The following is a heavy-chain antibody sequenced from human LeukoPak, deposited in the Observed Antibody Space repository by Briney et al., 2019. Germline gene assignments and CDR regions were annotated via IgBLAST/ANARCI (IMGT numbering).Heavy chain of an antibody. CDR1: GYTFTGYY. V-gene: IGHV1-2*06. J-gene: IGHJ5*02. Sequence: ASVKLSCKASGYTFTGYYMHWVRQAPGQGLEWMGRINPNSGDTNYAQKFQGRVTITRDTSISTAHLELSRMRSADTAVYYCGRGTMVRGRLLGDWFDPWGQGTLVTVSS. CDR3: GRGTMVRGRLLGDWFDP. D-gene: IGHD3-10*01. CDR2: INPNSGDT.